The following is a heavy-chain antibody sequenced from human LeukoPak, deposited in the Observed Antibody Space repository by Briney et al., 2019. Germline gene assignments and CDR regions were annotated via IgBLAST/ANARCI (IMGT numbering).Heavy chain of an antibody. D-gene: IGHD2-2*01. CDR1: GFTFSSYS. Sequence: GGSLRLSCAASGFTFSSYSMNWVRQAPGKGLEWVSYISSSSSTINYADSVKGRFTISRDNAKNSLYLQMNSLRAEDTAVYYCAREACSSTSCLFDYWGQGTLVTVSS. V-gene: IGHV3-48*04. J-gene: IGHJ4*02. CDR3: AREACSSTSCLFDY. CDR2: ISSSSSTI.